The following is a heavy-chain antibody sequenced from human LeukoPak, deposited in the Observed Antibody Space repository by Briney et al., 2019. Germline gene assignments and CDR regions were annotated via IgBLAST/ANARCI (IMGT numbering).Heavy chain of an antibody. J-gene: IGHJ4*02. CDR1: GGSVTSTNW. V-gene: IGHV4-4*02. CDR3: AREGGFYRPLDY. CDR2: VHLDGRT. Sequence: SETLSLTRDVSGGSVTSTNWWTWFRQPPGKGLEWIGEVHLDGRTNYNPSLKSRLVMSADLPENHISLKLTSVTAADTAVYYCAREGGFYRPLDYSGQGTLVTVSS. D-gene: IGHD6-25*01.